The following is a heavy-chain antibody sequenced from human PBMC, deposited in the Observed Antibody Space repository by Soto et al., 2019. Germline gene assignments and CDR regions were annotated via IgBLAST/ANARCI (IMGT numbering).Heavy chain of an antibody. V-gene: IGHV3-23*01. D-gene: IGHD6-19*01. CDR3: AKEIVSGIAVAARTPFDY. J-gene: IGHJ4*02. CDR1: GFTFSSYA. CDR2: ISGSGGST. Sequence: GGSLRLSCAASGFTFSSYAMSWVRQAPGKGLEWVSAISGSGGSTYYADSVKGRFTISRDNSKNTLYLQMNSLRAEDTAVYYCAKEIVSGIAVAARTPFDYWGQGNLVTISS.